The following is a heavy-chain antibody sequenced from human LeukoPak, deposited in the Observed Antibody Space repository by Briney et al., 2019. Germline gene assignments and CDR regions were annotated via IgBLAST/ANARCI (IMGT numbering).Heavy chain of an antibody. J-gene: IGHJ4*02. CDR3: AIIAVAGAKLIDY. V-gene: IGHV4-34*01. Sequence: PSETLSLTCAVYGGSFSGYYWSWIRQPPGKGLEWIGEINHSGSTNYNPSLKSRVTISVDTSKNQFSLKLSSVTAADTAVYYCAIIAVAGAKLIDYWGQGTLVTVSS. D-gene: IGHD6-19*01. CDR1: GGSFSGYY. CDR2: INHSGST.